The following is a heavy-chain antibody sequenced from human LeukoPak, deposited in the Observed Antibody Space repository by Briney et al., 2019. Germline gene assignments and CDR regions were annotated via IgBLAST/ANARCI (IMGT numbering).Heavy chain of an antibody. CDR1: GITFSSYA. CDR3: AKDRWRDGYNYVY. CDR2: ISGSGGST. J-gene: IGHJ4*02. V-gene: IGHV3-23*01. Sequence: PGGSLRLSCAASGITFSSYAMSWVRQAPGKGLEWVSAISGSGGSTYYADSVKGRFTISRDNSKNTLYLQMNSLRAEDTAVYYCAKDRWRDGYNYVYWGQGTLVTVSS. D-gene: IGHD5-24*01.